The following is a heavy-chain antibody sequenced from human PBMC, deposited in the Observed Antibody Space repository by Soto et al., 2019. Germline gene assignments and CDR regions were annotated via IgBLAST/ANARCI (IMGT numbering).Heavy chain of an antibody. CDR1: GGSISSSSYY. CDR3: ARQSAWGSYRYY. V-gene: IGHV4-39*01. CDR2: IYYSGST. Sequence: SQTLSLTCTVSGGSISSSSYYWGWIRQPPGKGLEWIGSIYYSGSTYYNPSLKSRVTISVDTSKNQFSLKLSSVTAADTAVYYCARQSAWGSYRYYWGQGTLVTVSS. D-gene: IGHD3-16*02. J-gene: IGHJ4*02.